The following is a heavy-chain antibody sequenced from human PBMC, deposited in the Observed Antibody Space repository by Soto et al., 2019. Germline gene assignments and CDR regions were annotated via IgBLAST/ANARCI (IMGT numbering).Heavy chain of an antibody. CDR3: AVSSPDIVVLPSSIYFTS. V-gene: IGHV3-9*02. CDR1: GTSSEPFK. Sequence: PGGSRRLSCVASGTSSEPFKMHWVRKLPGKGLEWVAGLSWDRSTVAYADSVQGRFTISRDHAKNSVDLLMASLRPDDTALYFCAVSSPDIVVLPSSIYFTSWGPGTQVTVSS. D-gene: IGHD2-15*01. CDR2: LSWDRSTV. J-gene: IGHJ4*02.